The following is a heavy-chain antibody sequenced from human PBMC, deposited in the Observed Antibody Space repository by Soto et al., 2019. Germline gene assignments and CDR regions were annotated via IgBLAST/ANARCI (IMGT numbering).Heavy chain of an antibody. J-gene: IGHJ5*02. Sequence: SETLSLTCSVSRAFINSGGFYYSCIRQPPGKGLEWLGYIFHSGSTLYTPSLRGRLTLSADTSRNQLSLHLTSVTAADTAVYYCVRGGIAGHWFDPWGQGILVTVSS. D-gene: IGHD2-21*01. V-gene: IGHV4-31*03. CDR1: RAFINSGGFY. CDR3: VRGGIAGHWFDP. CDR2: IFHSGST.